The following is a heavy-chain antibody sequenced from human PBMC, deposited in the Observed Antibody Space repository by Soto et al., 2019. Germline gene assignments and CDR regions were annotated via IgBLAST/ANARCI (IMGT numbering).Heavy chain of an antibody. D-gene: IGHD2-15*01. V-gene: IGHV4-39*01. CDR2: IYYSGST. CDR3: ARHTPAISISDH. Sequence: QLQLQESGPGLVKPSETLSLTCTVSGGSISSSSYYWGWIRQPPGKGLEWIGSIYYSGSTYYNPSLKRRVTISVDTSKNQFSLKLSSVTAAAAAVYYCARHTPAISISDHWGQGTLVTVSS. J-gene: IGHJ4*02. CDR1: GGSISSSSYY.